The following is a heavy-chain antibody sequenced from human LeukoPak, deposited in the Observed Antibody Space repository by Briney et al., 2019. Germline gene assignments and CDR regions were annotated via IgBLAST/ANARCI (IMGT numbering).Heavy chain of an antibody. CDR3: GRQREDSGRINWFDP. V-gene: IGHV5-51*01. Sequence: GESLKISCQTSGFTFRTSWIAWVRQMPGAGLEWVGAIYPEDSDSRYSPSYQGRVVISADKSIKTAYLQWSSLKASDTAIYYCGRQREDSGRINWFDPWGQGTLVTVSS. J-gene: IGHJ5*02. D-gene: IGHD1-26*01. CDR1: GFTFRTSW. CDR2: IYPEDSDS.